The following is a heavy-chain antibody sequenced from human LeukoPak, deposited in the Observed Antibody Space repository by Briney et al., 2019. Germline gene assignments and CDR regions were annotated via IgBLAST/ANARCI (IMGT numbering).Heavy chain of an antibody. Sequence: SETLSLTCTVSGGSVSSYYWSWIRQPPGKGLEWIGYIYYSGSTNYNPSLKSRVTISVDTSKNQFSLKLSSVTAADTAVYYCARGKIDYFDYWGQGTLVTVSS. J-gene: IGHJ4*02. CDR3: ARGKIDYFDY. CDR1: GGSVSSYY. V-gene: IGHV4-59*02. CDR2: IYYSGST.